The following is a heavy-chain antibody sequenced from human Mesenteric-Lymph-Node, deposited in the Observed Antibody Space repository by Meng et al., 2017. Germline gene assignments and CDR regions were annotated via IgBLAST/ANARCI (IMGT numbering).Heavy chain of an antibody. CDR3: ARDLRIYDL. Sequence: GGSLRLSCAASGFTFSRYWMSWVRQAPGKGLVWVSRTSPDGTSTTYADSVKGRFTISRDNAKNTLSLQMNNLRAEDTALYYCARDLRIYDLWGQGTLVTVSS. V-gene: IGHV3-74*03. CDR2: TSPDGTST. J-gene: IGHJ5*02. D-gene: IGHD3-3*01. CDR1: GFTFSRYW.